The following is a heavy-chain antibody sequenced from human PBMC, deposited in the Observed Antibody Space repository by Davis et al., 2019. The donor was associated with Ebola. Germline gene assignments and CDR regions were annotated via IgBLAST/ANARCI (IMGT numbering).Heavy chain of an antibody. J-gene: IGHJ4*02. Sequence: PGGSLRLSCKGSGYSFSSFWITWVRQVPGKGLEWMGVIFPYDSDTRYSPSFEGQVTISVDKSISTAYLQWSSLRASDTAIYYCARHSLATIGLGYFDNWGQGTLVTASS. V-gene: IGHV5-51*01. D-gene: IGHD5-24*01. CDR1: GYSFSSFW. CDR3: ARHSLATIGLGYFDN. CDR2: IFPYDSDT.